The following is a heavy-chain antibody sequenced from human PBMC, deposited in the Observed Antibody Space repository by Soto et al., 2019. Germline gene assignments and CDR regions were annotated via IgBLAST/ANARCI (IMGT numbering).Heavy chain of an antibody. CDR2: IYSGGST. D-gene: IGHD2-15*01. Sequence: EVQLVETGGGLIQPGGSLRLSCAASGFTVSTNYMSWVRQAPGKGLEWVSIIYSGGSTYYADSVQGRFTISRDNSKNTLYLQMNSLRAEDTAVYYCAREGGGVYCSGGSCYGRYFDYWGQGTLVTDSA. CDR3: AREGGGVYCSGGSCYGRYFDY. CDR1: GFTVSTNY. V-gene: IGHV3-53*02. J-gene: IGHJ4*02.